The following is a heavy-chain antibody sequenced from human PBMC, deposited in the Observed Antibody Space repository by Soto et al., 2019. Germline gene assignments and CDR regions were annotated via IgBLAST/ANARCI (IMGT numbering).Heavy chain of an antibody. CDR3: ANLAKNYYHYMDG. CDR1: GFSFSDYY. J-gene: IGHJ6*03. D-gene: IGHD1-26*01. V-gene: IGHV3-11*01. CDR2: ISTSGSST. Sequence: QVQLVESGGGLVKPGGSLRLSCAASGFSFSDYYMSWIRQAPGKGLEWVSLISTSGSSTDYADSVKGRFTISRDNAKYSLSLQMNSLRAEDTAVYYCANLAKNYYHYMDGWGKGTTVTVSS.